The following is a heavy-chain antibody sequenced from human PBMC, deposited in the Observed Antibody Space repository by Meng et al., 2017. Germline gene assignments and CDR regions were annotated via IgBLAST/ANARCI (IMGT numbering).Heavy chain of an antibody. Sequence: QLGESGAEVKNPGASVSVSVTAFGYTWTSYGIGWVRQAPEQVLWWMGWISAYNGNTNYARKLQGRVTMTTATTTTSADLELRSLSSDDTAVYSCAIAGIAVAGPDYWGQGTLVTVSS. CDR1: GYTWTSYG. J-gene: IGHJ4*01. CDR3: AIAGIAVAGPDY. CDR2: ISAYNGNT. D-gene: IGHD6-19*01. V-gene: IGHV1-18*01.